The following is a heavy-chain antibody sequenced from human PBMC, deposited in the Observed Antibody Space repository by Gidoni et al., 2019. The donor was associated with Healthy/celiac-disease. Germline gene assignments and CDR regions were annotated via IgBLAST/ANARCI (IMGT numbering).Heavy chain of an antibody. V-gene: IGHV3-13*01. CDR2: IGTAGDT. Sequence: EVQLVESGGGLVQPGGSLRLSCAASGFTFSSYDMHWVRQATGKGLEWVSAIGTAGDTYYPGSVKGRFTISRENAKNSLYLQMNSLRAGDTAVYYCARAYSSSGGMDVWGQGTTVTVSS. CDR1: GFTFSSYD. CDR3: ARAYSSSGGMDV. J-gene: IGHJ6*02. D-gene: IGHD6-6*01.